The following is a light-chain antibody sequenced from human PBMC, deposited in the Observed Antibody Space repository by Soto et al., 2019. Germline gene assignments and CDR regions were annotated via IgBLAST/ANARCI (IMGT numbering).Light chain of an antibody. J-gene: IGLJ3*02. CDR2: EVT. CDR1: SSDVGGYNY. Sequence: QSVLTQPASVSGSPGQSITISCTGTSSDVGGYNYVSWYQQHPGKVPKLIICEVTNRPPGVSNRFSGSKSGNTASLTISGLQTEDEADYYCSSYTSRSTWVFGGGTKLTVL. CDR3: SSYTSRSTWV. V-gene: IGLV2-14*01.